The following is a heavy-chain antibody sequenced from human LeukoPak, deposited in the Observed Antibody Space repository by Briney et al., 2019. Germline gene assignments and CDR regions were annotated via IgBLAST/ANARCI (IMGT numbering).Heavy chain of an antibody. Sequence: PGGSLRLSCAASGFTFSSYAMSWVRQAPGKGLEWVSAISGSGGSTYYADSVKGRFTISRDNSKNTLYLQMNSLRAEDTAVYYCATDPTPYSSSWYPNYFDYWGQGTLVTVSS. V-gene: IGHV3-23*01. CDR2: ISGSGGST. J-gene: IGHJ4*02. CDR3: ATDPTPYSSSWYPNYFDY. D-gene: IGHD6-13*01. CDR1: GFTFSSYA.